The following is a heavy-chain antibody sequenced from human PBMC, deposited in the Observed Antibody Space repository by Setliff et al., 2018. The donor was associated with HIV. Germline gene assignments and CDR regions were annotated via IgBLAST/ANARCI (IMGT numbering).Heavy chain of an antibody. J-gene: IGHJ5*02. CDR2: ITYTGST. V-gene: IGHV4-39*07. Sequence: SETLSLTCTVSGGSISSSSYYWGWIRQPPGKGLEWIGSITYTGSTNYNPSLKSRVTISVDTSENQFSLKLNSVTATDTAVYYCARRTFGSGRIDPWGQGTLVTVSS. CDR3: ARRTFGSGRIDP. D-gene: IGHD3-16*01. CDR1: GGSISSSSYY.